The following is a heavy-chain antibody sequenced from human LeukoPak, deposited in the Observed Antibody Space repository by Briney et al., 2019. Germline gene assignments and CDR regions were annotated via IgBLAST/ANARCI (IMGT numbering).Heavy chain of an antibody. Sequence: GSLRLPCSASGFTFSSYWMHWVRQAPGKGLVWVSRINSDGSSRSYEDSVKGRFTISRHNAKNSLYLQISSMRAEDTAVYYCAMSAYSGYVRPFDFGGQGTLVSVSS. CDR3: AMSAYSGYVRPFDF. CDR2: INSDGSSR. V-gene: IGHV3-74*01. D-gene: IGHD5-12*01. J-gene: IGHJ4*02. CDR1: GFTFSSYW.